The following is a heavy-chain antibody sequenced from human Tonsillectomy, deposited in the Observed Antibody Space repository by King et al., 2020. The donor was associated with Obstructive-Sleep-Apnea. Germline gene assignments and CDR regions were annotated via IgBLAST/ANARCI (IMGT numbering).Heavy chain of an antibody. CDR3: AGDPLHRSYYLYPDY. CDR2: ISAYNGNT. V-gene: IGHV1-18*01. D-gene: IGHD3-10*01. J-gene: IGHJ4*02. CDR1: GYPFTSYG. Sequence: VQLVQSGAEVKKPGASVKVSCKASGYPFTSYGITWVRQAPGQGLEWMGWISAYNGNTNYAQKLQGRVTMTTDTSTSTAYMELRSLRSDDTAVYYCAGDPLHRSYYLYPDYWGQGTLVTFSS.